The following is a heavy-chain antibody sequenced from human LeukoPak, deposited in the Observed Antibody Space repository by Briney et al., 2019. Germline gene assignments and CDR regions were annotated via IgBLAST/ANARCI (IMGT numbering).Heavy chain of an antibody. CDR2: IYPGDSDT. Sequence: GASLKISCKGSGSSFTSYWIGWVRQMPGKGLEWMGIIYPGDSDTRYSPSFQGQVTISADKSISTAYLQWSSLKASDTAMYYCAVSYYDSSGYYPTPYDAFDIWGQGTMVTVSS. V-gene: IGHV5-51*01. CDR1: GSSFTSYW. CDR3: AVSYYDSSGYYPTPYDAFDI. D-gene: IGHD3-22*01. J-gene: IGHJ3*02.